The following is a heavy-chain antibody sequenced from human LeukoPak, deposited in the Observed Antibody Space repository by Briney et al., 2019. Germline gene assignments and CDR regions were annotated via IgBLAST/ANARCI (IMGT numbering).Heavy chain of an antibody. Sequence: PSDTLSLTCAVSGYSISSSNWWGWIRQPPGKGLEWIGYIYYSGSIYYNPSLKSRVTMSVDTSKNQFSLKLSSVTAADTAVYYCARRPYGSGSYYSQRVYYFDYWGQGTLVTVSS. D-gene: IGHD3-10*01. V-gene: IGHV4-28*05. CDR1: GYSISSSNW. CDR2: IYYSGSI. CDR3: ARRPYGSGSYYSQRVYYFDY. J-gene: IGHJ4*02.